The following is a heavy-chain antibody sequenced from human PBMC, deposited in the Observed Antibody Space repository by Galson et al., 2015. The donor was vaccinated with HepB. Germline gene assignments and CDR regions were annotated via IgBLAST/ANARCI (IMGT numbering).Heavy chain of an antibody. CDR1: GFTFSSYG. D-gene: IGHD1-26*01. CDR2: IWYDGSNK. Sequence: SLRLSCAASGFTFSSYGMHWVRQAPGKGLEWVAVIWYDGSNKYYADSVKGRFTISRDNSKNTLYLQMNSLRAEDTAVYYCARDRRGGSYYFDYWGQGTLVTVSS. V-gene: IGHV3-33*01. CDR3: ARDRRGGSYYFDY. J-gene: IGHJ4*02.